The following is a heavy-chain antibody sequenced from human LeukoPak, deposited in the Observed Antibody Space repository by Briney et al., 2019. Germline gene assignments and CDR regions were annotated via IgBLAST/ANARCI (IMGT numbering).Heavy chain of an antibody. D-gene: IGHD3-9*01. Sequence: GGSLRLSCAASGFTFSSYWMSWVRQAPGKGLEWVANIKQDGSEKYYVDSVKGRFTISRDNAKNSLYLQMNSLRAEDTAVYYCARGTGYYDILTGYNPPYYFDYWGQGTLVTVSS. CDR2: IKQDGSEK. CDR1: GFTFSSYW. V-gene: IGHV3-7*01. J-gene: IGHJ4*02. CDR3: ARGTGYYDILTGYNPPYYFDY.